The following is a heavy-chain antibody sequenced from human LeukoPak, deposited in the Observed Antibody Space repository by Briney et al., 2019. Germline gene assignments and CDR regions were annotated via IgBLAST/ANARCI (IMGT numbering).Heavy chain of an antibody. D-gene: IGHD2-2*01. CDR3: ARARQSTSGSPEGFDY. CDR2: ISSSSSYI. Sequence: PGGSLRLSCAASGFTSSSYSMNWVRQAPGKGLEWVSSISSSSSYIYYADSVKGRFTNSRDNAKNSLYLQMNRLRAEDTAVYYCARARQSTSGSPEGFDYWGQGTMVTVSS. V-gene: IGHV3-21*01. CDR1: GFTSSSYS. J-gene: IGHJ4*02.